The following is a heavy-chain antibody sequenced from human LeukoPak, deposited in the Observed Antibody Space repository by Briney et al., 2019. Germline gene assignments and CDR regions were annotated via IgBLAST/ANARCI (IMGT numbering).Heavy chain of an antibody. D-gene: IGHD1-26*01. CDR2: IYHSGGST. CDR1: GYTFTTYY. Sequence: ASVKVSCKASGYTFTTYYVHWVRQAPAQGLEWMGIIYHSGGSTSYAQKFQGRVTMTRDTSTSTVYMELNSLRSEDTAVYYCARDISSGSHTWFDPWGQGTLVTVSS. CDR3: ARDISSGSHTWFDP. J-gene: IGHJ5*02. V-gene: IGHV1-46*01.